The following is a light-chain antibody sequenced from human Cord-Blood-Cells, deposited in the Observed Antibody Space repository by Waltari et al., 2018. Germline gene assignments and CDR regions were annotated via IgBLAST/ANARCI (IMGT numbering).Light chain of an antibody. CDR1: SLRSYY. Sequence: SSELTQDPAVSVALGQTVRITCQGDSLRSYYASWYQQKPGQAPVLVIYGKNNRPPGTPDRFSGSSSGNTASLTITGAQAEDEADYYCNSRDSSGNHWVFGGGTKLTVL. CDR3: NSRDSSGNHWV. J-gene: IGLJ3*02. CDR2: GKN. V-gene: IGLV3-19*01.